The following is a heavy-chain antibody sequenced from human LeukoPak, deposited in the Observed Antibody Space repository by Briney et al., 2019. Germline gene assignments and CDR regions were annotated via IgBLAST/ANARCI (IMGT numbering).Heavy chain of an antibody. J-gene: IGHJ5*02. CDR1: GGTFSSYA. V-gene: IGHV1-69*13. Sequence: SVTVSCTASGGTFSSYAISWVRQAPGQGLEWMGGIIPIFGTANYAQKFQGRVTITADESTSTAYMELSSLRSEDTAVYYCARVAVAGDLLNWFDPWGQGTLVTVSS. CDR3: ARVAVAGDLLNWFDP. CDR2: IIPIFGTA. D-gene: IGHD6-19*01.